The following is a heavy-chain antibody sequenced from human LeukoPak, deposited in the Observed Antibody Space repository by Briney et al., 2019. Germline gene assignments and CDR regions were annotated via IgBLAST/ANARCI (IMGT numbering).Heavy chain of an antibody. CDR2: IYTSGST. CDR3: ARATPPYGSGSPSLYYYGMDV. J-gene: IGHJ6*02. Sequence: SETLSLTCTVSGGSIGSYYWSWIRQPAGKGLEWIGRIYTSGSTNYNPSLKSRVTMSVDTSKNQFSLKLSSVTAADTAVYYCARATPPYGSGSPSLYYYGMDVWGQGTTVTVSS. D-gene: IGHD3-10*01. V-gene: IGHV4-4*07. CDR1: GGSIGSYY.